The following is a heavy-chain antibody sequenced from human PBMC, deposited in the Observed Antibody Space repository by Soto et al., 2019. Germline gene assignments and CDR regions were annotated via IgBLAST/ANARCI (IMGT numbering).Heavy chain of an antibody. CDR3: ARVTLTENDSGSYSDAFDI. J-gene: IGHJ3*02. CDR1: GFTFSSYS. CDR2: ISSSSSYI. V-gene: IGHV3-21*01. D-gene: IGHD1-26*01. Sequence: PGSSLRLSCAASGFTFSSYSMNWVLQAPGKGLEWVSSISSSSSYIYYADSVKGLFTISRDNAKNSLYLQMNSLRAEDTAVYYCARVTLTENDSGSYSDAFDIWGQGTMVTVSS.